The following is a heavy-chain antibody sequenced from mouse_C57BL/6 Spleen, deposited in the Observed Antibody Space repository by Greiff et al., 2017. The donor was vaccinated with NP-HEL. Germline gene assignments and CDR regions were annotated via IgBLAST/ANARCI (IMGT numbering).Heavy chain of an antibody. CDR2: IHPNSGST. V-gene: IGHV1-64*01. CDR1: GYTFTSYW. CDR3: ARVDGYYDAMDY. Sequence: VQLQQPGAELVKPGASVKLSCKASGYTFTSYWMHWVKQRPGQGLEWIGMIHPNSGSTNYNEKFKSKATLTVDKSSSTAYMQLSSLTSEDSAVYYCARVDGYYDAMDYWGQGTSVTVSS. D-gene: IGHD2-3*01. J-gene: IGHJ4*01.